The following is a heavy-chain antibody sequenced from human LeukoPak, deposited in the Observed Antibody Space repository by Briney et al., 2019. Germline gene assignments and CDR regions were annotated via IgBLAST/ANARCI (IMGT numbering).Heavy chain of an antibody. CDR1: GFXVSSNY. CDR3: AVATIYYFDY. J-gene: IGHJ4*02. Sequence: GGSLRLSCAASGFXVSSNYMSWVRQAPGKGLECVSVIYSGGHTYYADSVKGRFTISRDNSKNTLYLQMNSLRVEDTAVYYCAVATIYYFDYWGQGTLVTVSS. V-gene: IGHV3-66*01. D-gene: IGHD5-12*01. CDR2: IYSGGHT.